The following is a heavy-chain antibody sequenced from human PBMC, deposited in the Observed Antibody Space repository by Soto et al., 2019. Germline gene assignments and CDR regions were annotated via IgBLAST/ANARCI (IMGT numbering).Heavy chain of an antibody. J-gene: IGHJ3*02. V-gene: IGHV1-24*01. CDR3: VKDWYSSSWYGAFDI. D-gene: IGHD6-13*01. CDR1: GYTLTELS. Sequence: VKVSCKVSGYTLTELSMHWVRQAPGKGLEWMGGFDPEDGETIYADSVKGRFTISRDNSKNTLYLQMSSLRAEDTAVYYCVKDWYSSSWYGAFDIWGQGTMVTVSS. CDR2: FDPEDGET.